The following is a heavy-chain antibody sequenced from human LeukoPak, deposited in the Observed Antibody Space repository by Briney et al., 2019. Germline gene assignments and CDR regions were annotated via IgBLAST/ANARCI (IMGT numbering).Heavy chain of an antibody. J-gene: IGHJ6*02. V-gene: IGHV3-43*01. CDR3: AKGGSSFLYGMDV. Sequence: GGSLRLSCATSGFNFDRYTIHWVRQAPGKGLEWVSLAGWAGGTTFYSDSVRGRFTISRDSGRKSVYLQMNSLRAEDTALYYCAKGGSSFLYGMDVWGQGTTVTVSS. CDR2: AGWAGGTT. CDR1: GFNFDRYT. D-gene: IGHD6-13*01.